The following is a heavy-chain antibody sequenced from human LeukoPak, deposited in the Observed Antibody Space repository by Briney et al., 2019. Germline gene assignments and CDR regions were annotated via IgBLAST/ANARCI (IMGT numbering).Heavy chain of an antibody. CDR2: IYYSGST. Sequence: SESLSLTCTVSGGSISSYYWSWIRQPPGKGLEWIGYIYYSGSTNYNPSLKSRVTISVDTSKNQFSLKLSSVTAADTAVYYCARVTEIRIFGVVSRWFDPWGQGTLVTVSS. V-gene: IGHV4-59*01. CDR1: GGSISSYY. CDR3: ARVTEIRIFGVVSRWFDP. J-gene: IGHJ5*02. D-gene: IGHD3-3*01.